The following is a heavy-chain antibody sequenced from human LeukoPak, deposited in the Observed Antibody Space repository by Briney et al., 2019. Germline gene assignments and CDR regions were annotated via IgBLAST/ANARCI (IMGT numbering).Heavy chain of an antibody. Sequence: GESLKISCRGSGYSFTTPWIGWVRQMPGKGLEWMGILNPGDSVTRYSSSFQGQVTISADKSINTAYLQWSSLKASDTAMYFCARPTDFAFDYWGQGTLVTVSS. CDR3: ARPTDFAFDY. CDR1: GYSFTTPW. J-gene: IGHJ4*02. V-gene: IGHV5-51*01. CDR2: LNPGDSVT. D-gene: IGHD1-14*01.